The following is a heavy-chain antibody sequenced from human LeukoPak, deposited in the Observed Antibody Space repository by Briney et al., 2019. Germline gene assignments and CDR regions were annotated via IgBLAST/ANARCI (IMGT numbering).Heavy chain of an antibody. J-gene: IGHJ5*02. D-gene: IGHD2-2*01. V-gene: IGHV1-69*13. Sequence: SVKVSCKASGGTFSSYAISWVRQAPGQGLEWMGGIIPIFGTANYAQKFQGRVTITADESTSTAYMELSSLRSEDTAVYYFARGERYCSSTSCYYNWFDPWGQGTLVTVSS. CDR2: IIPIFGTA. CDR1: GGTFSSYA. CDR3: ARGERYCSSTSCYYNWFDP.